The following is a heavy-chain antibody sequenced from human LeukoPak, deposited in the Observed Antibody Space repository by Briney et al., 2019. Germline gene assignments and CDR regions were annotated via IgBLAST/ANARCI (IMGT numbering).Heavy chain of an antibody. D-gene: IGHD2-15*01. CDR3: ARHEVVAALTVYYYYGMDV. CDR2: IYYSGST. Sequence: SETLSLTCTVSGGSISSSSYYWGWIRQPPGKGLEWIGSIYYSGSTYYNPSLKSRVTISVDTSKNQFSLKLSSVTAADTAVYYCARHEVVAALTVYYYYGMDVWGQGTTATVSS. V-gene: IGHV4-39*01. CDR1: GGSISSSSYY. J-gene: IGHJ6*02.